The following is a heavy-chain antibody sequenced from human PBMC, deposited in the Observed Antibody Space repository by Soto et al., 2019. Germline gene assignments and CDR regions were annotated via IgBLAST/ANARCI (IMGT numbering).Heavy chain of an antibody. CDR2: ISPFTGDT. CDR1: GYSFTNYG. D-gene: IGHD2-15*01. CDR3: ARSCSGGSCHSAY. Sequence: WASVKVSCKTSGYSFTNYGINWVRQAPGQGLEWMGWISPFTGDTHYTQSLQGRITVTTDTSTNTAYMELRSLRSADTAVYYCARSCSGGSCHSAYWGQGTLVTVSS. V-gene: IGHV1-18*04. J-gene: IGHJ4*02.